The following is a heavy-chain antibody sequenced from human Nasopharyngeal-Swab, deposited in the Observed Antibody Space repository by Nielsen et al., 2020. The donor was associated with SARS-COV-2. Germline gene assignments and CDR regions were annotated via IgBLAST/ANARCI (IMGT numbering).Heavy chain of an antibody. D-gene: IGHD3-22*01. CDR2: ISAYNGNT. CDR3: ARDFYRNYYDSSGYLGYYYSGMDV. J-gene: IGHJ6*02. CDR1: GYTFTSYG. V-gene: IGHV1-18*01. Sequence: ASVKVSCKASGYTFTSYGISWVRQAPGQGLEWMGWISAYNGNTNYAQKLQGRVTMTTDTSTSTAYMELRSLRSDDTALYYCARDFYRNYYDSSGYLGYYYSGMDVWGQGTTVTVSS.